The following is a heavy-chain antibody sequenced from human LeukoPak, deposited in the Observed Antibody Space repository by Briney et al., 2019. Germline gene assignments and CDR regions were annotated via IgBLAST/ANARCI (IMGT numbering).Heavy chain of an antibody. CDR3: AKTKLGYCSGGSCYSRHYRLDS. D-gene: IGHD2-15*01. V-gene: IGHV3-23*01. Sequence: PGGSLRLSCAASGFTFSNYAMSWVRQAPGKGLEWVSAISGSGGSTYYADSVKGRFTISRDNSKNTLYLQMNSLRAEDTAVYYCAKTKLGYCSGGSCYSRHYRLDSWGQGTLVTVSS. CDR1: GFTFSNYA. J-gene: IGHJ4*02. CDR2: ISGSGGST.